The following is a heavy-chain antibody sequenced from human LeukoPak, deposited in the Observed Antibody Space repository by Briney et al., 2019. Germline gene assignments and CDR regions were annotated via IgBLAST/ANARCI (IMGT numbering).Heavy chain of an antibody. CDR2: INHSGST. J-gene: IGHJ4*02. CDR3: ARGTGIVGATAFDY. CDR1: GGSFSGYY. Sequence: SETLSLTCAVYGGSFSGYYWSWIRQPPGKGLEWIGEINHSGSTNYNPSLKSRVTISVDTSENQFSLKLSSVTAADTAVYYCARGTGIVGATAFDYWGQGTLVTVSS. V-gene: IGHV4-34*01. D-gene: IGHD1-26*01.